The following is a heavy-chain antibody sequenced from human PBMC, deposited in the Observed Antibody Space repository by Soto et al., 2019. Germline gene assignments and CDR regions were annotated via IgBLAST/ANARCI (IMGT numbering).Heavy chain of an antibody. CDR1: GFTFSSHG. D-gene: IGHD4-17*01. CDR2: ISYDGSEK. J-gene: IGHJ4*02. V-gene: IGHV3-30*18. CDR3: AKGAVTTSLYYFDY. Sequence: QVQLVESGGGVVQPGRSLRLSCAASGFTFSSHGMHWVRQAPGKGLEWVAVISYDGSEKYYAVSVKGRFTISRDNSKNTLYLQMKRLRAEDTAVYYCAKGAVTTSLYYFDYWGQGTLVPVSS.